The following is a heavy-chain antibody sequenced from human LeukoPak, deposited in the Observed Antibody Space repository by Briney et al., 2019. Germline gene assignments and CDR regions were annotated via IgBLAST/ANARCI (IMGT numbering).Heavy chain of an antibody. CDR3: AREGVIGDGYNFFDY. J-gene: IGHJ4*02. Sequence: PGRSLRLSCAASGFTFRSYVMHWVRQAPGQGLEWMGWINPHSGGTNSEQNFQGRVTMSRDTSISTVYMELSRLRSDDTALYYCAREGVIGDGYNFFDYWGQGTLVTVSS. CDR2: INPHSGGT. D-gene: IGHD5-24*01. V-gene: IGHV1-2*02. CDR1: GFTFRSYV.